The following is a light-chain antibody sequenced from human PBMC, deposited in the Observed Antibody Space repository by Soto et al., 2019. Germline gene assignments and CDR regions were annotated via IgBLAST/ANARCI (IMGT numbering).Light chain of an antibody. Sequence: EIVMTQSPATLSVSPGERATLSCRASQSVSGNLAWYQQKPGQAPRLLIYGASTRATGIPARFSGSGSGTEFTLTSSSLRSEDFEVYYCQQYNTWPPLTFGGGTKVDIK. CDR1: QSVSGN. CDR3: QQYNTWPPLT. J-gene: IGKJ4*01. CDR2: GAS. V-gene: IGKV3-15*01.